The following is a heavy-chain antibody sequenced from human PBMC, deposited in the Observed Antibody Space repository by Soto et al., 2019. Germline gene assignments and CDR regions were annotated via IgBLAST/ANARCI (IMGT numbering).Heavy chain of an antibody. D-gene: IGHD2-15*01. V-gene: IGHV3-30*18. CDR1: GFTFSSYG. CDR2: ISYDGSNK. Sequence: QVQLVESGGGVVQPGRSLRLSCAASGFTFSSYGMHWVRQAPGKGLEWVAVISYDGSNKYYADSVKGRFTISRDNSKSTLYLHMNSLRAEDMAVYYWPKDRARYCGGGSCYSIFDYWGQGTLVTVSS. CDR3: PKDRARYCGGGSCYSIFDY. J-gene: IGHJ4*02.